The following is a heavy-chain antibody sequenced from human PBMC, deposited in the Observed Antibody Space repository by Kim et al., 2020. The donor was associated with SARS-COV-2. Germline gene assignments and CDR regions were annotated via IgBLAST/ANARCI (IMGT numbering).Heavy chain of an antibody. CDR2: IKQDGSET. D-gene: IGHD5-12*01. V-gene: IGHV3-7*01. CDR1: GFTFSSFW. J-gene: IGHJ4*02. Sequence: GGSLRLSCTASGFTFSSFWMNWVRQAPGKRLEWVANIKQDGSETYYVDSVNGRFTISRDNAKNSLFLQMNSLRAEDTAVYYCAKPRGGRYDGSDCWGQGTLVTVSS. CDR3: AKPRGGRYDGSDC.